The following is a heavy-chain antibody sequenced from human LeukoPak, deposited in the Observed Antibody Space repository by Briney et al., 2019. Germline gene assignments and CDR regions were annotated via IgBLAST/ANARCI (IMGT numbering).Heavy chain of an antibody. CDR1: GGSFSGYY. V-gene: IGHV4-34*01. J-gene: IGHJ3*02. Sequence: SETLSLTCAVYGGSFSGYYWSWIRQPPGKGLEWIGEINHSGSTNYNPSLKSRVTISVDTSKNQFSLRLSSVTAADTAVYYCARDPGDCGGDCYSPPRAFDIWGQGTMVTVSS. CDR2: INHSGST. D-gene: IGHD2-21*02. CDR3: ARDPGDCGGDCYSPPRAFDI.